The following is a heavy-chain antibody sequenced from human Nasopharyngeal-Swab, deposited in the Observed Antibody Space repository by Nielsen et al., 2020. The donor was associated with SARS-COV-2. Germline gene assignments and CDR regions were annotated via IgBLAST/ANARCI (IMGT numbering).Heavy chain of an antibody. D-gene: IGHD3-10*01. Sequence: WIRQPPGKGLAWVSYISSSSTIYYADSVKGRFTISRDNAKNSLYLQMNSLRDEDTAVYYCARDLKGSGSYYNPILDYWGQGTLVTVSS. CDR3: ARDLKGSGSYYNPILDY. CDR2: ISSSSTI. V-gene: IGHV3-48*02. J-gene: IGHJ4*02.